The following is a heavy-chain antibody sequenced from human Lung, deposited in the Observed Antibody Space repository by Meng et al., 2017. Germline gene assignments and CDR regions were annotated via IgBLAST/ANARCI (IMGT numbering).Heavy chain of an antibody. CDR3: ARNNYGDYYFDY. V-gene: IGHV3-30*01. D-gene: IGHD4-17*01. Sequence: QLQLVESGGALVQPGRSLRLSCAVSGFTFSRNAMHWVRQAPGKGLEWVAAISYDGSNQHYADSVKGRFTISRDNSENTLYLQMNSLRAEDTAVYYCARNNYGDYYFDYWGQGTLVTVSS. CDR2: ISYDGSNQ. CDR1: GFTFSRNA. J-gene: IGHJ4*02.